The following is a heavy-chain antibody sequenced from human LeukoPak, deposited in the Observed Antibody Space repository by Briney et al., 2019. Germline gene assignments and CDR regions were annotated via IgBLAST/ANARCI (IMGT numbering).Heavy chain of an antibody. CDR3: ARTPLGYCSSTSCYGAYGMDV. J-gene: IGHJ6*04. CDR1: GFTFSSYG. D-gene: IGHD2-2*01. V-gene: IGHV3-33*01. Sequence: GRSLGLSCAASGFTFSSYGMHWVRQAPGKGLEWVAVIWYDGSNKYYADSVKGRFTISRDNSKNTLYLQMNSLRAEDTAVYYCARTPLGYCSSTSCYGAYGMDVWGKGTTVTVSS. CDR2: IWYDGSNK.